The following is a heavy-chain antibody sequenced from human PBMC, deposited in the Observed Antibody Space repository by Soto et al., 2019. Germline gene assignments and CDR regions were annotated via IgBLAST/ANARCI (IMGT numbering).Heavy chain of an antibody. V-gene: IGHV1-69*13. CDR2: IIPIFGTA. J-gene: IGHJ6*02. CDR1: GGTFISYA. D-gene: IGHD5-12*01. CDR3: ASRGYSGYDSASYYYYGMDV. Sequence: ASVKVSCKASGGTFISYAISWVRQAPGQGLEWMGGIIPIFGTANYAQKFQGRVTITADESTSTAYMELSSLRSEDTAVYYGASRGYSGYDSASYYYYGMDVWGQGTTVTVSS.